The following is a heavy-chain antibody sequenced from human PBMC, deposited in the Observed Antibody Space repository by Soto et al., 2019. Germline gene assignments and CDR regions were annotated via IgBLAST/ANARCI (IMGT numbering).Heavy chain of an antibody. Sequence: QVQLVQSGAEVKKPGSSVKVSCTASGGTFSSYTISWVRQAPGQGLEWMGRIIPILGIANYAQKFQGRVTITADKSTSTAYMELSSLRSEDTAVYYCARVPWVGIAVAGYYFDYWGQGTLVTVSS. D-gene: IGHD6-19*01. CDR3: ARVPWVGIAVAGYYFDY. CDR1: GGTFSSYT. V-gene: IGHV1-69*02. CDR2: IIPILGIA. J-gene: IGHJ4*02.